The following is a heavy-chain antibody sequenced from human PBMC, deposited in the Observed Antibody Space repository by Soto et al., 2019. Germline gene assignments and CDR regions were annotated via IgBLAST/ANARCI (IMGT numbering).Heavy chain of an antibody. Sequence: GGSLRLSCAASGFTFSSYAMSWVRQAPGKGLEWVSAISGSGGSTYYADSVKGRFTISRDNSKNTLYLQMNSLRAEDTAVYYCAKASGSDSLYYMDVSGKGTTVTVSS. CDR1: GFTFSSYA. CDR3: AKASGSDSLYYMDV. J-gene: IGHJ6*03. V-gene: IGHV3-23*01. D-gene: IGHD3-10*01. CDR2: ISGSGGST.